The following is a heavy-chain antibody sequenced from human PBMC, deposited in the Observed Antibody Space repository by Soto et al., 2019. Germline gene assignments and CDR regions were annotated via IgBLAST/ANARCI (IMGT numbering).Heavy chain of an antibody. D-gene: IGHD2-8*02. CDR2: INQDGDEK. V-gene: IGHV3-7*01. CDR3: ARELVVGPAEYFQH. J-gene: IGHJ1*01. Sequence: EVQLVESGGGLVQPGGSLRLSCAASGFTFRTSWMTWVRQAPGKGLEWVANINQDGDEKYYLDSVRGRFTISRDNAKNSLFLQMNSLRVEDTAVYFCARELVVGPAEYFQHWGQGTLVTVSS. CDR1: GFTFRTSW.